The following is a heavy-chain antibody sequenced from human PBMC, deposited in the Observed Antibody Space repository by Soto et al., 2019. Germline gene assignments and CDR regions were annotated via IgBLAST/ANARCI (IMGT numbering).Heavy chain of an antibody. J-gene: IGHJ6*02. D-gene: IGHD5-12*01. V-gene: IGHV3-21*01. CDR1: GFTFSSHW. CDR2: ISSSSTKI. Sequence: VGSLRLSCAASGFTFSSHWMHWVRQAPGKGLEWVPSISSSSTKIYYADSVKGRFTISRDDAKNSLYLQMNSLTAEDTAVYYCARDLHLRPIYYYYGMDVWGRGTTVTVSS. CDR3: ARDLHLRPIYYYYGMDV.